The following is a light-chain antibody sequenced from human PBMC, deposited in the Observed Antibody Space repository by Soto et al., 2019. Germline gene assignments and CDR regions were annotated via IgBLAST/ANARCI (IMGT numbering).Light chain of an antibody. J-gene: IGKJ1*01. CDR1: QSVSSY. CDR2: DAS. CDR3: QQRSNWPRT. Sequence: EIVLTQSPATLSLSPGERATLSCRASQSVSSYLACYQQKPGQAPRLLIYDASNRATGIPARFSGSGSGTAFTLTISSLEPEDFAVYYWQQRSNWPRTFGQGTKVEIK. V-gene: IGKV3-11*01.